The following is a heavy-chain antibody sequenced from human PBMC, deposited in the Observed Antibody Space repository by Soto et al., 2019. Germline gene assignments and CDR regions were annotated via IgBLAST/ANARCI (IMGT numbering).Heavy chain of an antibody. Sequence: GGSLKISCQGSGYSFTSPWIGWVRQVPGKGLEWMGIFYPGGSDSRAGPSFRGHVIRSDDKANSTDVLQCSSLKASETASYYCARYGGRIGGGVSGWGQGTMVTVSS. CDR2: FYPGGSDS. V-gene: IGHV5-51*01. CDR1: GYSFTSPW. J-gene: IGHJ3*01. D-gene: IGHD2-8*02. CDR3: ARYGGRIGGGVSG.